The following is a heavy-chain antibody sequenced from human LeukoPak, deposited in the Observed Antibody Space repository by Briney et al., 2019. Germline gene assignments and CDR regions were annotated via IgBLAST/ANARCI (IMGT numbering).Heavy chain of an antibody. Sequence: GGSLRLSCAASGFTFSSYWMSWVRQAPGKGLECVANIKQDGSEKCCVDSVRGRFTLSRDNAKNSLYLQMNSLRVEDTAVYYCATSAARAIESWGQGTLVTVSS. CDR3: ATSAARAIES. J-gene: IGHJ4*02. CDR2: IKQDGSEK. D-gene: IGHD6-25*01. CDR1: GFTFSSYW. V-gene: IGHV3-7*01.